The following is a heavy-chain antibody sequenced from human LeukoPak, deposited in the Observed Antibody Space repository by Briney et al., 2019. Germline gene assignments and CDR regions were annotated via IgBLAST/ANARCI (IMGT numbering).Heavy chain of an antibody. D-gene: IGHD6-13*01. J-gene: IGHJ4*02. V-gene: IGHV1-69*04. CDR3: ARDSIAAAGVGVY. CDR2: IIPILGIA. Sequence: SVKVSCKASGGTFISYAISWVRQAPGQGLEWMGRIIPILGIANYAQKFQGRVTITADKSTSTAYMELSSLRSEDTAVYYCARDSIAAAGVGVYWGQGTLVTVSS. CDR1: GGTFISYA.